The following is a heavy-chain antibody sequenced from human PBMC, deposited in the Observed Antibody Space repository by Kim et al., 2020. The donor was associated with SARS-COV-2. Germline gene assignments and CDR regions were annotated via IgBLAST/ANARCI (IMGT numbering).Heavy chain of an antibody. CDR3: ARLCSGGSCNQDY. V-gene: IGHV4-34*01. CDR1: VGSFSGYS. J-gene: IGHJ4*02. Sequence: SETLSLTCAVYVGSFSGYSWSWIRQPPGKGLEWIGEIDHSGRTNYSPSLRSRVTMSVDTSKNQFSLKLSSVTAADTAVYYCARLCSGGSCNQDYWGQGT. CDR2: IDHSGRT. D-gene: IGHD2-15*01.